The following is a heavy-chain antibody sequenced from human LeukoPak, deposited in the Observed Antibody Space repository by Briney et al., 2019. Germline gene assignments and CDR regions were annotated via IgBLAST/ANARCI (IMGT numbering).Heavy chain of an antibody. Sequence: GGSLRLSCAASGFTFRSYAMSWARQAPGKGLEWVSGISGGGGSTHYADSVTGRFTISRDNSKDTLYLQMNSLRAEDTAVYYCAKDGDDHGDWDYYGIDVWGQGTTVIVSS. CDR1: GFTFRSYA. D-gene: IGHD3/OR15-3a*01. J-gene: IGHJ6*02. V-gene: IGHV3-23*01. CDR3: AKDGDDHGDWDYYGIDV. CDR2: ISGGGGST.